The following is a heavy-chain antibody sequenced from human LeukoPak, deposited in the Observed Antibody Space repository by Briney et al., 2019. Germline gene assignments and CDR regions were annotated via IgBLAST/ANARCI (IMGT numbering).Heavy chain of an antibody. CDR2: IIPILGIA. J-gene: IGHJ4*02. CDR3: ARDLELRGA. V-gene: IGHV1-69*04. Sequence: SVKVSCKASGYTFTSYGITWVRQAPGQGLEWMGRIIPILGIANYAQKFQGRVTITADTSATTAYMELSSLGSEDTAVYYCARDLELRGAWGQGTLVTVSS. CDR1: GYTFTSYG. D-gene: IGHD3-10*01.